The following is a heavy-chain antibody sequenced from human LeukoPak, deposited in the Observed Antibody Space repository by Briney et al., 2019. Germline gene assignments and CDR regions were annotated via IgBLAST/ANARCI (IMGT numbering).Heavy chain of an antibody. J-gene: IGHJ4*02. CDR1: GFTFSSYW. D-gene: IGHD5-18*01. CDR3: ARDRGYSYGLRPYYFDY. V-gene: IGHV3-7*01. Sequence: GGSLRLSCAASGFTFSSYWMSWVRQAPGKGLEWVANIKQDGSEKYYVDSVKGRFTISRDNAKNSLYLQMNSLRAEDTAVYYCARDRGYSYGLRPYYFDYWCQGTLVTVSS. CDR2: IKQDGSEK.